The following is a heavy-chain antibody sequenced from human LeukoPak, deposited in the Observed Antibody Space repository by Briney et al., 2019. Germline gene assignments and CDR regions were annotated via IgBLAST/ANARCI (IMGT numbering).Heavy chain of an antibody. J-gene: IGHJ4*02. V-gene: IGHV3-23*01. CDR3: AKQGVLMVYESRPSEAY. CDR2: ISGSGGST. Sequence: PGGSLRLSCTASGFTFSSYAMSWVRQAPGKGLEWVSAISGSGGSTYYADSVKGRFTISRDNSKNTLYLQMNSLRAEDTAVYYCAKQGVLMVYESRPSEAYWGQGTLVTVSS. D-gene: IGHD2-8*01. CDR1: GFTFSSYA.